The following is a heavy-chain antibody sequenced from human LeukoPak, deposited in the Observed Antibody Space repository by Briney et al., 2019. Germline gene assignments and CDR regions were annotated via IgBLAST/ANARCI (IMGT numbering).Heavy chain of an antibody. CDR2: IIPIFGTA. V-gene: IGHV1-69*13. CDR1: GGTFSSYA. D-gene: IGHD5-24*01. Sequence: GASVKVSCKASGGTFSSYAISWVRQAPGQGLERMGGIIPIFGTANYAQKFQGRVTITADESTSTAYMELSSLRSEDTAVYYCASPREMATLGPFDYWGQGTLVTVSS. CDR3: ASPREMATLGPFDY. J-gene: IGHJ4*02.